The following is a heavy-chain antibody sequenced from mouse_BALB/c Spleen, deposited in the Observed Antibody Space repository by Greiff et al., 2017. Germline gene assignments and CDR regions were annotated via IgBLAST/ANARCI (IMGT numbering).Heavy chain of an antibody. J-gene: IGHJ3*01. Sequence: DVKLVESGGGLVQPGGSLKLSCAASGFTFSSYTMSWVRQTPEKRLEWVAYISNGGGSTYYPDTVKGRFTISRDNAKNTLYLQMSSLKSEDTAMYYCARHAMITTGFAYWGQGTLVTVSA. CDR2: ISNGGGST. CDR1: GFTFSSYT. V-gene: IGHV5-12-2*01. D-gene: IGHD2-4*01. CDR3: ARHAMITTGFAY.